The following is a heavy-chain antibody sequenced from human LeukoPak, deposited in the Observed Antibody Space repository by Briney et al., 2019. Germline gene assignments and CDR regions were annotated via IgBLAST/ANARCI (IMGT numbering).Heavy chain of an antibody. CDR3: ARGSWIFDY. V-gene: IGHV4-4*07. J-gene: IGHJ4*02. CDR2: IYTSGST. Sequence: AETLSLTCSVSGGSITSYYWSWIRQPAGKGLEWIGRIYTSGSTNYKHSLKSRVTMSVDTSKIQFSLKLSSVTAADTAVYYCARGSWIFDYWGQGTLVTVSS. CDR1: GGSITSYY. D-gene: IGHD6-13*01.